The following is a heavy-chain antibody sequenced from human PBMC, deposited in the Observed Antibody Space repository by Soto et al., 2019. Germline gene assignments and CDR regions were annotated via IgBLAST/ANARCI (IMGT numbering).Heavy chain of an antibody. D-gene: IGHD1-26*01. V-gene: IGHV4-4*02. CDR2: IYYSGST. CDR3: ERGGGRYRRHAFDI. CDR1: GGSTSSDNY. Sequence: PSETLSLTCTVSGGSTSSDNYWSWIRQPPGKGLEWIGHIYYSGSTNYNPSLKSRVTISVDKSKNQFSLKLSSVTAADTAVYYCERGGGRYRRHAFDIWGQGTMVTVSS. J-gene: IGHJ3*02.